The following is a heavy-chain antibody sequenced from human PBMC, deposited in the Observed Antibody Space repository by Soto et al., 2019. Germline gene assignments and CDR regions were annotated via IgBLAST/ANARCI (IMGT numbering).Heavy chain of an antibody. D-gene: IGHD6-13*01. CDR1: GYTFTSYG. Sequence: ASVKVSSKASGYTFTSYGISWLRPAPGQGLGWMGWISAYNGNTNYAQKLQGRVTMTTDTSTSTAYMELRSLRADDTAVYYCAGEGYSSSWPWYFDLWGRGTLVTVSS. J-gene: IGHJ2*01. CDR2: ISAYNGNT. CDR3: AGEGYSSSWPWYFDL. V-gene: IGHV1-18*01.